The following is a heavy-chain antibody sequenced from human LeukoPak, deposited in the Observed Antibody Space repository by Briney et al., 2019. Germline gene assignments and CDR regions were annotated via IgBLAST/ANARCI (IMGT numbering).Heavy chain of an antibody. J-gene: IGHJ4*02. CDR2: IYYSGDT. D-gene: IGHD4-17*01. CDR3: ASKPPYGDYFDY. Sequence: SETLSLTCTVSGGSISSSGYYWAWIRQPPGKGLEWIGNIYYSGDTYYNPSLKSRVTVSVDTSKNQFSLKLSSVTAADTAVYYCASKPPYGDYFDYWGQRTLVTVSS. CDR1: GGSISSSGYY. V-gene: IGHV4-39*07.